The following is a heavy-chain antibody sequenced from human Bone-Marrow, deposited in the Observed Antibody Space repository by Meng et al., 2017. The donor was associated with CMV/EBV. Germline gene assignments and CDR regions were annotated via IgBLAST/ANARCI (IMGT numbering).Heavy chain of an antibody. CDR1: GNYY. CDR3: ARRMYYDMLTGYYDCTWFDP. CDR2: IYYSGNT. V-gene: IGHV4-31*02. Sequence: GNYYWSWVRQQAGKGLEWIGYIYYSGNTFYNQSIKGRVTLSVDTSKNQFSLKLASVTAADTAVYYCARRMYYDMLTGYYDCTWFDPWGQGTLVTVSS. D-gene: IGHD3-9*01. J-gene: IGHJ5*02.